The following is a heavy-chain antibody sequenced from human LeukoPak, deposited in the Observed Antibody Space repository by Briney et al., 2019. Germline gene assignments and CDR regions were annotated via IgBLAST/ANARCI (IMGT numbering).Heavy chain of an antibody. V-gene: IGHV3-23*01. Sequence: PGGSLRLSCAASGFTFGIYAMSWVRQAPGEGLEWVSAISGSGTSTYYGDSVKGRFTISRDNSKNTLYLQMNSLRAEDTAVYYCAKDRIGYSYGSVFDYWGQGTLVTVSS. D-gene: IGHD5-18*01. CDR1: GFTFGIYA. CDR2: ISGSGTST. CDR3: AKDRIGYSYGSVFDY. J-gene: IGHJ4*02.